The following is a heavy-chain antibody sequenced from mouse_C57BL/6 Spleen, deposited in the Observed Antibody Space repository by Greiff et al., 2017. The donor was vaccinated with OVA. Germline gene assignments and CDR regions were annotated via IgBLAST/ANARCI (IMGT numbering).Heavy chain of an antibody. CDR1: GYTFTDYE. D-gene: IGHD2-5*01. V-gene: IGHV1-15*01. CDR2: IDPETGGT. Sequence: VKLMESGAELVRPGASVTLSCKASGYTFTDYEMHWVKQTPVHGLEWIGAIDPETGGTAYNQKFKGKAILTADKSSSTAYMELRSLTSEDSAVYYCTTYSNSYAMDYWGQGTSVTVSS. J-gene: IGHJ4*01. CDR3: TTYSNSYAMDY.